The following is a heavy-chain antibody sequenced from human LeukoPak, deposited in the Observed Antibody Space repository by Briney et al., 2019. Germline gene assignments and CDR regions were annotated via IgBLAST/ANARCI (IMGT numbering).Heavy chain of an antibody. V-gene: IGHV3-11*01. CDR3: ARDLQQLVRRSYYYYYGMDV. J-gene: IGHJ6*02. CDR2: ISSSGSTL. Sequence: GGSLRLSCAASGFTFSDDYMSRIRQAPGKGLEWVSYISSSGSTLYYADSVKGRFTISRDNAKNSLYLQMNSLRAEDTAVYYCARDLQQLVRRSYYYYYGMDVWGQGTTVTVSS. D-gene: IGHD6-13*01. CDR1: GFTFSDDY.